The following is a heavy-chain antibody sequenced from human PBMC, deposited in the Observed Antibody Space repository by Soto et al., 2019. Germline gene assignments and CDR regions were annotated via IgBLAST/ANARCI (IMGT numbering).Heavy chain of an antibody. CDR2: IYYSGST. CDR3: ARPRHYDSSGYPELDV. Sequence: PSETLSLTCTVSGGSISSSSYYWGWIRQPPGKGLEWIGSIYYSGSTYYNPSLKSRVTISVDTSKNQFSLKLSSVTAADTAVYYCARPRHYDSSGYPELDVWGQGTTVTVSS. D-gene: IGHD3-22*01. J-gene: IGHJ6*02. CDR1: GGSISSSSYY. V-gene: IGHV4-39*01.